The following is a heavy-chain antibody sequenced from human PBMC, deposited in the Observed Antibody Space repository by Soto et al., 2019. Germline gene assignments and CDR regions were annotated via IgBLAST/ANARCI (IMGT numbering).Heavy chain of an antibody. CDR1: GGSISSSSSY. Sequence: QLQLQESGPGLVKPSETLSLTCTVSGGSISSSSSYWGWIRQTPGKGLEWIGSIYYSGSTYYNPALKSRVTISVDTPKDQFSRKLSPGTDADTAVCYWAIRRRSGSFIYWGQGTLVPVSS. J-gene: IGHJ4*02. V-gene: IGHV4-39*01. CDR3: AIRRRSGSFIY. CDR2: IYYSGST. D-gene: IGHD6-6*01.